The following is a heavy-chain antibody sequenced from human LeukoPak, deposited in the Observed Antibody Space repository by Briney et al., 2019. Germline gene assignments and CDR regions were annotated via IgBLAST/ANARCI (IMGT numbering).Heavy chain of an antibody. J-gene: IGHJ3*02. D-gene: IGHD3-3*01. CDR2: IIPIFGTA. CDR3: ARATGDTIFGVAIDAFDI. Sequence: GASEKVSCKASGGTLSSYAISWVRQDPGQGLEWMGGIIPIFGTANYAQKFQGRVTITADESTSTAYMELSSLRSEDTAVYYCARATGDTIFGVAIDAFDIWGQGAMVTVSS. V-gene: IGHV1-69*13. CDR1: GGTLSSYA.